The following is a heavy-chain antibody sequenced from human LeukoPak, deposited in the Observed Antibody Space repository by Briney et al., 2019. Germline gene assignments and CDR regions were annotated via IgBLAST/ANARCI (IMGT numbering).Heavy chain of an antibody. CDR1: GGSFSGYY. V-gene: IGHV4-34*01. Sequence: PSETLSLTCAVYGGSFSGYYWSWIRQPPGKGLEWIGEINHSGSTNYNPSLKSRVIISVDTSKNQFSLKLSSVTAADTAVYYCARGITFTDYWGQGTLVTVSS. J-gene: IGHJ4*02. CDR3: ARGITFTDY. CDR2: INHSGST. D-gene: IGHD2/OR15-2a*01.